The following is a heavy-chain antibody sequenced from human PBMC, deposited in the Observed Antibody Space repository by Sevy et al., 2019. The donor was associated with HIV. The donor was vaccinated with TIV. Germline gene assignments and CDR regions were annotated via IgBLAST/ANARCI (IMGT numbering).Heavy chain of an antibody. Sequence: ASVKVSCKASGGTFRRFGFSWVRQAPGQGLEWIGGIIPILGATNYAQKFQDRVTFTADESTNTVYMELSSLRSDDTAVYYCARGGGNGWYYFDYWGQETLVTVSS. V-gene: IGHV1-69*13. CDR2: IIPILGAT. J-gene: IGHJ4*02. D-gene: IGHD6-19*01. CDR1: GGTFRRFG. CDR3: ARGGGNGWYYFDY.